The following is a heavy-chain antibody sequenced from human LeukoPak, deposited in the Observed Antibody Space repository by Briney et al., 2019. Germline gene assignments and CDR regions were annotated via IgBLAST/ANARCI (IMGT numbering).Heavy chain of an antibody. CDR1: GYSFSYYD. CDR3: ARGPDTSSWTAEYFQH. V-gene: IGHV1-8*01. J-gene: IGHJ1*01. D-gene: IGHD6-13*01. Sequence: ASLRVSCKASGYSFSYYDINWVRLRQATGQGPEWMGWMNPHSGDTGSPQRFRGRVSMTWDTSISTAYLELSGLTSDDTAVYYCARGPDTSSWTAEYFQHWGQGTLVTVSS. CDR2: MNPHSGDT.